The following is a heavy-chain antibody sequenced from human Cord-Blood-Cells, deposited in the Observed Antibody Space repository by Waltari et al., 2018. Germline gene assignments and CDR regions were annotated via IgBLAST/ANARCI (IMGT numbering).Heavy chain of an antibody. CDR1: GGSFCGYY. CDR2: INHSGST. Sequence: QVQLQQSGAGLSKPSETLSLTWAVHGGSFCGYYWSWTRHPPGKGLDWIGEINHSGSTNYNPSLKSRVTISVDTSKNQFSLKLSSVTAADTAVYYCARYTSSRCYFFDYWGQGTLVTVSS. D-gene: IGHD6-6*01. J-gene: IGHJ4*02. CDR3: ARYTSSRCYFFDY. V-gene: IGHV4-34*01.